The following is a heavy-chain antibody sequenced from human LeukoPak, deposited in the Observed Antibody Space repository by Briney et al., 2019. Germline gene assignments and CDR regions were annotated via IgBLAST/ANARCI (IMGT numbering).Heavy chain of an antibody. D-gene: IGHD3-10*01. CDR2: IYYSGST. CDR1: GGSISSGGYY. J-gene: IGHJ4*02. CDR3: ARGIYYGSGSYYPFEY. Sequence: PSETLSLTCTVSGGSISSGGYYWSWIRQHPGKGLEWIGYIYYSGSTYYNPSLKSRVTISVDTSKNQFSLKLSSVTAADTAVYYCARGIYYGSGSYYPFEYWGQGTLVTVSS. V-gene: IGHV4-31*03.